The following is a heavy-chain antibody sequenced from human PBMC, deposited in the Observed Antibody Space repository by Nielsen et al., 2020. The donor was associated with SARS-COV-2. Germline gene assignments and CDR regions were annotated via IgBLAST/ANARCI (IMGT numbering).Heavy chain of an antibody. V-gene: IGHV3-53*05. CDR1: GFIVSNNY. CDR3: ATLAYSSEYGMDV. Sequence: GGSLRLSCAASGFIVSNNYMSWVRQAPGKGLEWVSVMYSAGTTYYADSVKGRFTISRDNAKNSLYLQMNSLRAEDTALYYCATLAYSSEYGMDVWGQGTTVTVSS. J-gene: IGHJ6*02. CDR2: MYSAGTT. D-gene: IGHD6-19*01.